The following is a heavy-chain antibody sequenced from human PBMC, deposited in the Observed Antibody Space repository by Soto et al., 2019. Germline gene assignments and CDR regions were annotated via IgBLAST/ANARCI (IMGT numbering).Heavy chain of an antibody. CDR1: GLIFSDYH. Sequence: EVQLVESGGGLVQPGGSLRLSCAASGLIFSDYHMDWVRQAPGKGLEWFGRIRRKANSYTTEYAASVKGRFTISRDDSKNSLCLQMNSLKSEDTAVYYCAMLGGWSGGSSGMDVWGQGTTVTVSS. CDR2: IRRKANSYTT. V-gene: IGHV3-72*01. D-gene: IGHD6-19*01. J-gene: IGHJ6*02. CDR3: AMLGGWSGGSSGMDV.